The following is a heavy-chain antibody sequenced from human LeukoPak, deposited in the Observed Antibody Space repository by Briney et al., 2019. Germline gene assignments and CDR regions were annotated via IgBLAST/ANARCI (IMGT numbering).Heavy chain of an antibody. V-gene: IGHV4-30-4*01. CDR1: GGSISSGDYY. D-gene: IGHD3-10*01. CDR3: ARDQSISMVRGVMDGMDV. CDR2: IYYSGST. J-gene: IGHJ6*04. Sequence: SETLSLTCTVSGGSISSGDYYWSWLRQPPGKGVEWIGYIYYSGSTYYNPSLKSRVTISVDTSKNQFSLKLSSVTAADTAVYYCARDQSISMVRGVMDGMDVWGKGTTVTVSS.